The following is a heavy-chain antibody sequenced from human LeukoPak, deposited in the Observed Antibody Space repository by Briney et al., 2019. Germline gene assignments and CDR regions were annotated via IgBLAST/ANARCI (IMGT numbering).Heavy chain of an antibody. CDR1: GGTFSSYA. J-gene: IGHJ4*02. CDR3: ARDRPDIAAAGQRGFDY. Sequence: ASVKVSCKASGGTFSSYAISWVRQAPGQGLEWMGWISAYNGNTNYAQKLQGRVTMTTDTSTSTAYMELRSLRSDDTAVYYCARDRPDIAAAGQRGFDYWGQGTLVTVSS. V-gene: IGHV1-18*01. D-gene: IGHD6-13*01. CDR2: ISAYNGNT.